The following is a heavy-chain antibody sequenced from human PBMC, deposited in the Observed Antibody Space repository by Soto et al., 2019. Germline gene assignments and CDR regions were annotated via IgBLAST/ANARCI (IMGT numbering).Heavy chain of an antibody. V-gene: IGHV1-69*01. CDR3: ASERVAEMATGGYFDN. CDR1: GGTFGDLA. Sequence: QVHLVQSGAEVKKPGSSVKVSCKTSGGTFGDLAFSWVRQAPRQGLEWVGGIIPLFGTPNYAREFQGRVSISADESSNTVYMELRSLRSEDTAVYYCASERVAEMATGGYFDNWGQGTLVTVSS. J-gene: IGHJ4*02. D-gene: IGHD5-12*01. CDR2: IIPLFGTP.